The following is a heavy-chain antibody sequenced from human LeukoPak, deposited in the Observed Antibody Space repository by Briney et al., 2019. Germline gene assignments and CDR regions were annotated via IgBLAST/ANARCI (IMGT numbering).Heavy chain of an antibody. CDR1: GYTVTSYG. CDR3: ARDRYLYDFWSGYFRPPYYYYGMDV. CDR2: ISAYNGNT. J-gene: IGHJ6*02. V-gene: IGHV1-18*01. D-gene: IGHD3-3*01. Sequence: ASVKVSCKTSGYTVTSYGISWVRQAPGQGLEWMGWISAYNGNTNYAQKLQGRVTMTTDTSTSTAYMELRSLRSDDTAVYYCARDRYLYDFWSGYFRPPYYYYGMDVWGQGTTVTVSS.